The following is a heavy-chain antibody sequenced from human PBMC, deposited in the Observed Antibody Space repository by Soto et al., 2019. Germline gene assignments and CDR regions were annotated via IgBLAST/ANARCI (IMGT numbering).Heavy chain of an antibody. CDR1: CGSIISGGYY. D-gene: IGHD2-2*02. V-gene: IGHV4-31*03. CDR2: IYYSGST. J-gene: IGHJ5*02. Sequence: SATLSLTCTVSCGSIISGGYYWSWIRQHPGRGLEWIGYIYYSGSTYYNPSLKIRVTISVDTSKNQFSLKLSSVTAADTAVYYCARVGYCSSTSCYRSLWFDPWGQGTLVTVSS. CDR3: ARVGYCSSTSCYRSLWFDP.